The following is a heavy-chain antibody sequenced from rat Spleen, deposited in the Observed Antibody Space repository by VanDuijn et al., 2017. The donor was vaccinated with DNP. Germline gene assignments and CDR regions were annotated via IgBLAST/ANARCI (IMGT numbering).Heavy chain of an antibody. J-gene: IGHJ2*01. CDR3: ARDRRGYFDY. V-gene: IGHV2-41*01. CDR2: IWNTGAT. Sequence: QVQLKESGPGLVQPSQTLSLTCTVAGFSLTSYYVHWVRLPPGKDLGWMGVIWNTGATQFNSALKPRLSISKDTSKSQVFLKMNSLQTEDTATYYCARDRRGYFDYWGQGAMVTVSS. CDR1: GFSLTSYY. D-gene: IGHD1-11*01.